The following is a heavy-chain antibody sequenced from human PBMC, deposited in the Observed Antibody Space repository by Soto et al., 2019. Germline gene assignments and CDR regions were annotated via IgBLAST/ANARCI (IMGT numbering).Heavy chain of an antibody. Sequence: ESGGGVVKPGRSLRLSCAASGFTFSSYGMHWVRQAPGKGLECVAVISYDGSNKYYADSVKGRVPISRDNSKNTLYLQMNSLRAEDTAVDYCSKDDEQWLVRNWCQGTLVTVSS. V-gene: IGHV3-30*18. D-gene: IGHD6-19*01. CDR2: ISYDGSNK. CDR3: SKDDEQWLVRN. CDR1: GFTFSSYG. J-gene: IGHJ4*02.